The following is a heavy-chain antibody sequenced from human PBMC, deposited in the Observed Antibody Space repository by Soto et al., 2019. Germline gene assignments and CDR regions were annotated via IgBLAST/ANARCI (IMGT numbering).Heavy chain of an antibody. CDR3: ATWHEREHAYDV. CDR1: GFTISGKKY. CDR2: LYDADGS. Sequence: DVQLVESGGGLIQPGESLRLSCVAFGFTISGKKYVAWVRQAPGKGLEWVSALYDADGSFYADSVKGRFTTSSDSSKTTVYLQMNDLRPDDTAVYYCATWHEREHAYDVWGQGTTVTVSS. D-gene: IGHD1-1*01. J-gene: IGHJ3*01. V-gene: IGHV3-53*01.